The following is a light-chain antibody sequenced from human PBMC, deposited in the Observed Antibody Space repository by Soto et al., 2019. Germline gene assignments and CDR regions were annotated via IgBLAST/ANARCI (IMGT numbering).Light chain of an antibody. Sequence: QSALTQPASVSGSPGQSITISCTGTSSDVGGYNYVSWYQQHPGKAPKLMIYDVRNRPSGVSNRFSGSKSGNTASLTISGLQAEDEAEYHCSSYTSSSTLRVFGGGTKLTVL. CDR3: SSYTSSSTLRV. V-gene: IGLV2-14*01. CDR1: SSDVGGYNY. J-gene: IGLJ2*01. CDR2: DVR.